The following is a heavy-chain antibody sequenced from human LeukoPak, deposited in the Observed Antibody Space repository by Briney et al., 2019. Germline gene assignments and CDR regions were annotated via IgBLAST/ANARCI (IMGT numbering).Heavy chain of an antibody. CDR3: ARSSSSWGTPRVYFDY. J-gene: IGHJ4*02. CDR1: GGTFSSYA. CDR2: IIPIFGTA. Sequence: ASVKVSCKASGGTFSSYAISWVRQAPGQGLEWMGGIIPIFGTANYAQKFQGRVTITTDESTSTAYMELSSLRSEDTAVYYCARSSSSWGTPRVYFDYWGQGTLVTVSS. D-gene: IGHD6-13*01. V-gene: IGHV1-69*05.